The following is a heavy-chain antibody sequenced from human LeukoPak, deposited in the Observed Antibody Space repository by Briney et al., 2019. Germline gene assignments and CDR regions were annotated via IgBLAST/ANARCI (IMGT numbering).Heavy chain of an antibody. CDR3: ATYNSRTSFDY. J-gene: IGHJ4*02. Sequence: GGSLRLSCAASGSTFNKYWMMWVRQAPGKGLEWVASIKEDGTEKHYVDSVKGRFTISRDNPKNSVFLQMNSLRADDTAVYYCATYNSRTSFDYWGQGTLVTVSS. CDR1: GSTFNKYW. CDR2: IKEDGTEK. V-gene: IGHV3-7*01. D-gene: IGHD1-14*01.